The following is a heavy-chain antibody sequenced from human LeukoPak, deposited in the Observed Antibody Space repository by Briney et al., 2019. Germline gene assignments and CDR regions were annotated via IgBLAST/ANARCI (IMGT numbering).Heavy chain of an antibody. D-gene: IGHD3-10*01. Sequence: GGSLRLSCAASGFTFSSYWMSWVRQAPGKGLEWVANIKQDGSEKYYVDSVKGRFTISRDNAKNSLYLQMNSLRAEDTAVYYCAKGGSYYGSGTHDYWGQGTLVTVSS. CDR2: IKQDGSEK. CDR3: AKGGSYYGSGTHDY. CDR1: GFTFSSYW. V-gene: IGHV3-7*03. J-gene: IGHJ4*02.